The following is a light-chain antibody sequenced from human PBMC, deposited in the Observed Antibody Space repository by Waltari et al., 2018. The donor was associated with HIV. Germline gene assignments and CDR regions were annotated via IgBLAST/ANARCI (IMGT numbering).Light chain of an antibody. CDR3: QAWDSSSAVV. J-gene: IGLJ2*01. CDR1: KLGDTY. CDR2: QSS. V-gene: IGLV3-1*01. Sequence: SYDLAQSPSVSVSPGQPASITCSGDKLGDTYVSWYQQKPGQSPVLVIYQSSKRPSEIPERFSGSNSGDTATLTISGTQAVDEADYYCQAWDSSSAVVFGGGTKLTVL.